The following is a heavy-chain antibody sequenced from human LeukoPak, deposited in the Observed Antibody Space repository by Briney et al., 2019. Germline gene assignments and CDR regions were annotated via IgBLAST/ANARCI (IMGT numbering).Heavy chain of an antibody. D-gene: IGHD4-17*01. J-gene: IGHJ4*02. Sequence: SETLSLTCTVSGGSISSYYWGWIRQPPGKGLEWIGSIYYSGSTYYNPSLKSRVTISVDTSKNQFSLKVSSVTAADTAVYYCARQMRLRDYFDYWGQGILVTVSS. CDR2: IYYSGST. CDR1: GGSISSYY. V-gene: IGHV4-39*01. CDR3: ARQMRLRDYFDY.